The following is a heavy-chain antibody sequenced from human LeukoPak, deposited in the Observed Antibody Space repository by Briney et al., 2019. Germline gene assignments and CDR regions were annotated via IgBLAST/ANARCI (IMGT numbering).Heavy chain of an antibody. CDR1: GYTFTRYY. D-gene: IGHD2-21*01. CDR2: INPSGGAT. Sequence: GASVKVSCKASGYTFTRYYMHWVRQAPGQGLEWMGIINPSGGATIYAQNFQGRVTMTRDMSTSTVYMELSSLRSEDTAVYYCARFPVVGSGPNRGFWFDPWGQGTLVTVSS. J-gene: IGHJ5*02. V-gene: IGHV1-46*01. CDR3: ARFPVVGSGPNRGFWFDP.